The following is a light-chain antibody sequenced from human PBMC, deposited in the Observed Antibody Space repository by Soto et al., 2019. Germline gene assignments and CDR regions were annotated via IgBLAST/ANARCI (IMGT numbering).Light chain of an antibody. V-gene: IGLV1-44*01. CDR2: NSN. Sequence: QSVLSQPPSASGTPGQTVIISCSGSRSGIGSNFVNWYQHLPGTAPKLLIYNSNQRPSGVPDRFSGSKSGTSASLAISGLQSEDEADYYCTAWDDSLTGPVFDTGTKVTVL. CDR1: RSGIGSNF. CDR3: TAWDDSLTGPV. J-gene: IGLJ1*01.